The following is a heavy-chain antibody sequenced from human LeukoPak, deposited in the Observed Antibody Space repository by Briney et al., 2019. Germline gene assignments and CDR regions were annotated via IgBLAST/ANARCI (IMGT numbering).Heavy chain of an antibody. D-gene: IGHD6-6*01. CDR3: ARAQLGPRPYHYYGMDV. CDR1: GFTFSSYG. CDR2: IWYDGSNK. Sequence: PGGSLGLSFAASGFTFSSYGMHWVRQAPGKGLEWVPVIWYDGSNKYYADSVKGRFTISRDNSKNTLYLQMNSLRAEDTAVYYCARAQLGPRPYHYYGMDVWGQGTTVTVSS. V-gene: IGHV3-33*01. J-gene: IGHJ6*02.